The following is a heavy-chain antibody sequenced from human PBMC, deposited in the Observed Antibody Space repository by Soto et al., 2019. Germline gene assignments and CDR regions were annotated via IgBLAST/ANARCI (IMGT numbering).Heavy chain of an antibody. CDR2: IYSGGST. D-gene: IGHD6-13*01. CDR1: GFTVSSNY. Sequence: EVQLVESGGGLVQPGGSLRLSCAASGFTVSSNYMSWVRQAPGKGLEWVSVIYSGGSTYYADSVKGRFTISRDNSKNTLYLQMNRLRAEDTAVYYCARDRPPFKGSSWFDAFDMWGQGTMVTVSS. V-gene: IGHV3-66*01. CDR3: ARDRPPFKGSSWFDAFDM. J-gene: IGHJ3*02.